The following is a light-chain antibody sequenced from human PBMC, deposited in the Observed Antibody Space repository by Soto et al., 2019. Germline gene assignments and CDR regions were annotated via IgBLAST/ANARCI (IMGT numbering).Light chain of an antibody. CDR3: QQYGSSPSYT. J-gene: IGKJ2*01. V-gene: IGKV3-20*01. Sequence: EIVLTQSPGTLSLSPGQRATLSSRASQSITSSNLAGYQQKPGQDPRLLIYGASTRATGIPDRFSGSGSGTDFTLTISRLEPEDFAVYYCQQYGSSPSYTFGQGTKLEIK. CDR2: GAS. CDR1: QSITSSN.